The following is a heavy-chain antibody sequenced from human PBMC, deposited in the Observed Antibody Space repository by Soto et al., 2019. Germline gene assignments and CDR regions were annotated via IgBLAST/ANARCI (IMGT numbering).Heavy chain of an antibody. Sequence: QVHLVQSGAVVENPGASVKVSCKASGYTFTNFGINWVRQAPGQGLEWMGWITPYNGNANYPQKHQDSLTITTDTSTNTAYLELRSLRSDDTAVYFWARARMFSGAHHDYWGQGTRVTVSS. CDR2: ITPYNGNA. D-gene: IGHD1-26*01. V-gene: IGHV1-18*04. J-gene: IGHJ4*02. CDR3: ARARMFSGAHHDY. CDR1: GYTFTNFG.